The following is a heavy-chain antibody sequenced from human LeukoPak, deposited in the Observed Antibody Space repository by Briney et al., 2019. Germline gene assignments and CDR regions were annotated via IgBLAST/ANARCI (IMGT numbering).Heavy chain of an antibody. J-gene: IGHJ4*02. CDR1: GGSISSSNW. Sequence: SETLSLTCAVSGGSISSSNWWSWVRQSPGKGPEWIGEIYHSGSTNYNPSLRSRVTISVDTSKNHFSLNLSSVTAADTAVYYCARGPAVDYYGGSGYYSFDYWGQGTLVTVSS. V-gene: IGHV4-4*02. D-gene: IGHD3-22*01. CDR3: ARGPAVDYYGGSGYYSFDY. CDR2: IYHSGST.